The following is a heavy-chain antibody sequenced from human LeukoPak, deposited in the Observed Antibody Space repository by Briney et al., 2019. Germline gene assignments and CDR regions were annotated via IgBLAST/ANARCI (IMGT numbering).Heavy chain of an antibody. CDR2: IYTSGST. CDR1: GGSISSGSYY. V-gene: IGHV4-61*02. D-gene: IGHD6-13*01. CDR3: AREGYSSSWYFDY. J-gene: IGHJ4*02. Sequence: SQTLSLTCTVSGGSISSGSYYWSWIRQPAGKGLEWMGRIYTSGSTNYNPSLKSRVTISVDTSKNQFSLKLSSVTAADTAVYYCAREGYSSSWYFDYWGQGTLVTVSS.